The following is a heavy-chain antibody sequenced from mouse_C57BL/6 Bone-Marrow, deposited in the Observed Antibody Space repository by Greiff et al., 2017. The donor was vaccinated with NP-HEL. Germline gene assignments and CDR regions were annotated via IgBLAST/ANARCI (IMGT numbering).Heavy chain of an antibody. CDR3: ARNWHYYGSSYLYWYFDV. Sequence: QVQLVESGPGLVQPSQSLSITCTVSGFSLTSYGVHWVRQSPGKGLEWLGVIWSGGSTDYNAAFISRLSISKDNSKSQVFFKMNSLQADDTAIYYCARNWHYYGSSYLYWYFDVWGTGTTVTVSS. J-gene: IGHJ1*03. CDR2: IWSGGST. CDR1: GFSLTSYG. D-gene: IGHD1-1*01. V-gene: IGHV2-2*01.